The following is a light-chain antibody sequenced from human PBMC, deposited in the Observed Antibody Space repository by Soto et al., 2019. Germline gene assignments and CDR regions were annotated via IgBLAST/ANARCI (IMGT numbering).Light chain of an antibody. Sequence: DIQMTQSPSTLSASVGDRVTITCRASQSVTGWLAWYQQKPGEAPKLLIYDASTLASGVPSRFSGSGSVTQFTLTISSLQPHDSATYYCQQYHSYSPYTFGQGTKLEIK. CDR1: QSVTGW. CDR3: QQYHSYSPYT. V-gene: IGKV1-5*01. J-gene: IGKJ2*01. CDR2: DAS.